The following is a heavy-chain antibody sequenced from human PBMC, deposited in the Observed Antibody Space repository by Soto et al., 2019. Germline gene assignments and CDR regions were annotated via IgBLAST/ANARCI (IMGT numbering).Heavy chain of an antibody. V-gene: IGHV1-69*01. CDR3: ARGKTSEVASISWGLAEYFQY. Sequence: QVQLVQSGAEVKKPGSSVKVSCKASGGTFSSYAISWVRQAPGQGLEWMGGIIPVFGTANYAQKFQGRVTITADESTSTAYMELSSLRSEDTAVYYCARGKTSEVASISWGLAEYFQYWGQGTLVTVSS. CDR1: GGTFSSYA. D-gene: IGHD6-19*01. CDR2: IIPVFGTA. J-gene: IGHJ1*01.